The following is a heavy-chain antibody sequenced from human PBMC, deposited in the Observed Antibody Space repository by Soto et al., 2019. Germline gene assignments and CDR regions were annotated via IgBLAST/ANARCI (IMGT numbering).Heavy chain of an antibody. Sequence: ASVKVSCKASGGTFSTYTFSWVRQAPGQGLEWMGRIIPIFGTPYYAQKFQGRVTITADKSTSTVYMELSSLRSDDTAVYFCARGLKCRGYCLDKPTWFAPWGQGTLVTVSS. CDR2: IIPIFGTP. J-gene: IGHJ5*02. CDR3: ARGLKCRGYCLDKPTWFAP. CDR1: GGTFSTYT. D-gene: IGHD2-15*01. V-gene: IGHV1-69*06.